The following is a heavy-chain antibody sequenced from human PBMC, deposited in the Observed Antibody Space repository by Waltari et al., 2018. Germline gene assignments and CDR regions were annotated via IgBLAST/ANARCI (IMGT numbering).Heavy chain of an antibody. CDR1: GFTFSSYG. V-gene: IGHV3-30*02. CDR2: IRYDGSNK. CDR3: APGSEDY. J-gene: IGHJ4*02. Sequence: QVQLVESGGGVVQPGGSLRLSCAASGFTFSSYGMHWVRQAPGKGLEGVACIRYDGSNKYYADSVKGRFTISRDNSKNTLYLQMNSLRAEDTAVYYCAPGSEDYWGQGTLVTVSS.